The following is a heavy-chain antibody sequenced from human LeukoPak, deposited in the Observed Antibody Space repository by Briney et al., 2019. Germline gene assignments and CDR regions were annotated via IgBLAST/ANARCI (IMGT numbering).Heavy chain of an antibody. Sequence: PGGSLRLSCAASGFTFSDYYMSWIRQAPGKGLEWVSYISSSGTTIYYADSVKGRFTISRDNAKNSLYLQMNSLRAEDTAVYYCARHALHGDYDILTGHGAFDIWGQGTMVTVSS. CDR3: ARHALHGDYDILTGHGAFDI. V-gene: IGHV3-11*01. D-gene: IGHD3-9*01. CDR1: GFTFSDYY. J-gene: IGHJ3*02. CDR2: ISSSGTTI.